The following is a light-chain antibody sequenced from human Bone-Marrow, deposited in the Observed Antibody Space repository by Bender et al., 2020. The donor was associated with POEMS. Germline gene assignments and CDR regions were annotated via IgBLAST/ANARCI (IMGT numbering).Light chain of an antibody. Sequence: SYVLTQPPSVSVAPGKTARITCGGHNIGSKSVHWYQQKPGQAPVMVVYDDTNRPSGSPERFSGSNSGNTATLTISSVEAGDEADYYCQAWDNNAVIFGGGTKLTV. CDR1: NIGSKS. J-gene: IGLJ2*01. V-gene: IGLV3-21*03. CDR3: QAWDNNAVI. CDR2: DDT.